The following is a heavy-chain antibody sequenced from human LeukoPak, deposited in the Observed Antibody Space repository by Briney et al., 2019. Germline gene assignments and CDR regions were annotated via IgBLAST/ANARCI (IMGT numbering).Heavy chain of an antibody. CDR2: ISGSGGST. D-gene: IGHD2-2*01. Sequence: QSGGSLRLSCAASGFTFSSYAMSWVRQAPGKGLEWVSAISGSGGSTYYADSVKGRFTISRDNSKNTQYLQMNSLRAEDTGVYYCAKGNGFCSSTSCYPDALDIWGQGTMVTVSS. CDR3: AKGNGFCSSTSCYPDALDI. CDR1: GFTFSSYA. V-gene: IGHV3-23*01. J-gene: IGHJ3*02.